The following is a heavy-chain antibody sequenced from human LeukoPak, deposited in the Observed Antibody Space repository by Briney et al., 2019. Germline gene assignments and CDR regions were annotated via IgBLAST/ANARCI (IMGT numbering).Heavy chain of an antibody. CDR1: GGSISSYY. Sequence: SETLSLTCTVSGGSISSYYWSWIRQPAGKGLEWIGRIYTSESTNYNPSLKSRVTMSVDTSKNQFSLKLSSVTAADTAVYYCARETRITIFGVVLYYFDYWGQGTLVTVSS. V-gene: IGHV4-4*07. J-gene: IGHJ4*02. D-gene: IGHD3-3*01. CDR2: IYTSEST. CDR3: ARETRITIFGVVLYYFDY.